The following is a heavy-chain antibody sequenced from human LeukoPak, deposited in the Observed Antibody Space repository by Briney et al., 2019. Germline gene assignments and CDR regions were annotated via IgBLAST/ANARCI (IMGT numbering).Heavy chain of an antibody. CDR3: ARGYMTTIVEWFDP. CDR2: ISANNGKT. D-gene: IGHD3-22*01. Sequence: ASVKVSCRASGYTFTSYGISWVRQAPGQGLEWMGWISANNGKTRYAQNLQGRVTMTTDTSTSTAYMELRSLRSDDTAVYYCARGYMTTIVEWFDPWGQGTLVTVSS. CDR1: GYTFTSYG. V-gene: IGHV1-18*01. J-gene: IGHJ5*02.